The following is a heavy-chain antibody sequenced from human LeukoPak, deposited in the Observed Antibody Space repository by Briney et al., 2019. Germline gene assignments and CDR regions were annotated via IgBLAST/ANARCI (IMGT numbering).Heavy chain of an antibody. J-gene: IGHJ4*02. CDR1: GFTFSSYG. Sequence: GGSLRLSCAASGFTFSSYGMHWVRQAPGKGLEWVAFIRYDGSNKYYADSVKGRFTISRDNSKNTLYLQMNSLRAEDTAVYYCAKDRVLLWFGELCSLDYWGQGTLVTVSS. D-gene: IGHD3-10*01. CDR2: IRYDGSNK. CDR3: AKDRVLLWFGELCSLDY. V-gene: IGHV3-30*02.